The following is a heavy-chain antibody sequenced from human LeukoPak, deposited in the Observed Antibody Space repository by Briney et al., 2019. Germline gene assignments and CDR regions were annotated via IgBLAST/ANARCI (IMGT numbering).Heavy chain of an antibody. Sequence: ASVKVSCKASGYTFTGYYMHWVRQAPGQGLEWMGWINPNSGGTNYAQKFQGRVTMTRDTSISTAYMELSRLRSDDTAVYYCARSIAAAGWSSWFDPWGQGTLVTVSS. J-gene: IGHJ5*02. CDR3: ARSIAAAGWSSWFDP. CDR2: INPNSGGT. CDR1: GYTFTGYY. V-gene: IGHV1-2*02. D-gene: IGHD6-13*01.